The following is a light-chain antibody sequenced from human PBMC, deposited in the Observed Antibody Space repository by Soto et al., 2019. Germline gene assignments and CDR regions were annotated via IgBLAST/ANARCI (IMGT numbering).Light chain of an antibody. J-gene: IGLJ3*02. Sequence: QSALTQPRSVSGSPGQSVTISCTGTSSDVGGYNYVSWYQQHPGKAPKLMIYDVSKRPSGVPDRFSGSKSGNTASLTISGLQAEDEADYYCCSYAGSDNWAFGGGTQLTVL. CDR2: DVS. V-gene: IGLV2-11*01. CDR1: SSDVGGYNY. CDR3: CSYAGSDNWA.